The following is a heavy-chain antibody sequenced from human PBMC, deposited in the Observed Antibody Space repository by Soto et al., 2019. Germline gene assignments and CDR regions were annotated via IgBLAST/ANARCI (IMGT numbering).Heavy chain of an antibody. CDR3: ARLSSGTFDF. Sequence: GESLKISCKGHRYSFTNDWTGWVRQMSGKGLEWMGIIYPGDSDTRYSPSSQGQVTISADKSINTAYLQWSRLKASDTAMYYGARLSSGTFDFCGQGTLGTVYS. CDR1: RYSFTNDW. J-gene: IGHJ4*02. V-gene: IGHV5-51*01. D-gene: IGHD3-22*01. CDR2: IYPGDSDT.